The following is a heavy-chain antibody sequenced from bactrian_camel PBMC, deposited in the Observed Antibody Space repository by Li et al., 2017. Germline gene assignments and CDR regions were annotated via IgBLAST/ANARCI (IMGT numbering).Heavy chain of an antibody. Sequence: HVQLVESGGGSVQAGGSLRLSCAGSGFSYQYSCVAWFRQSPGKEREGVSALVAGGGRSHLSDSVKGRFTISQDSARNTVYLQMNNLQPEDTATYYCAEGRGSRGEHCYSLNYWGQGTQVTVS. CDR3: AEGRGSRGEHCYSLNY. J-gene: IGHJ4*01. CDR1: GFSYQYSC. CDR2: LVAGGGRS. V-gene: IGHV3S63*01. D-gene: IGHD6*01.